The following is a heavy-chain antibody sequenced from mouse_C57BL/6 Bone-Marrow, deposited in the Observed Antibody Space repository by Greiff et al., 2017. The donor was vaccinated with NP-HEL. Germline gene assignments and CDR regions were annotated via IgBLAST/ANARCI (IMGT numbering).Heavy chain of an antibody. D-gene: IGHD1-1*01. V-gene: IGHV1-82*01. J-gene: IGHJ1*03. CDR2: IYPGDGDT. CDR1: GYAFSSSW. CDR3: ARYPYGSSYGGYFDV. Sequence: QVQLQQSGPELVKPGASVKISCKASGYAFSSSWMNWVKQRPGKGLEWIGLIYPGDGDTNYNGKFKGKATLTADKSSSTAYMQLSSLTSEDSAVYFCARYPYGSSYGGYFDVWGTGTTVTVSS.